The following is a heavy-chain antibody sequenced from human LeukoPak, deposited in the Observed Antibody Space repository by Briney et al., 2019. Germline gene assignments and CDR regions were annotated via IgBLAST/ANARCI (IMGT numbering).Heavy chain of an antibody. CDR1: GSTFNNYW. V-gene: IGHV3-74*01. Sequence: GSLRLSCAASGSTFNNYWIHWVRQAPGKGLLWLSRVNPAGVSTNYADSVKGRFTISRDNAKNMMYLQMNSLGAEDTAVYFCASEGPIPGGHDYWGQGTLVTVSS. J-gene: IGHJ4*02. CDR3: ASEGPIPGGHDY. CDR2: VNPAGVST. D-gene: IGHD2-2*02.